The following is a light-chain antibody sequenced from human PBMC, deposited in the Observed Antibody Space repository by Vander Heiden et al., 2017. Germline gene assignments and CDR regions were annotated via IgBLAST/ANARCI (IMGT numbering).Light chain of an antibody. Sequence: EIVLSQSPRTLSLSPGERATLSSRASKSVSSSYLAWYQQKPGQAPRLLIYGASSRATGIPDRFSGSGSGTDFTLTISRLEPEDFAVYYCQQYGSSPWTFGQGTKVEIK. CDR3: QQYGSSPWT. CDR1: KSVSSSY. CDR2: GAS. V-gene: IGKV3-20*01. J-gene: IGKJ1*01.